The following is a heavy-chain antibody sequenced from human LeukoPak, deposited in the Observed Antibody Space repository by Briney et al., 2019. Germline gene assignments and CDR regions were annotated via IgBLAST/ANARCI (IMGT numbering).Heavy chain of an antibody. CDR2: INHSGST. J-gene: IGHJ6*03. CDR1: GGSFSGYY. CDR3: ARGRYYYGSGSYWYYYYYMDV. D-gene: IGHD3-10*01. V-gene: IGHV4-34*01. Sequence: SETLSLTCAVYGGSFSGYYWSWIRQPPGKGLEWIGEINHSGSTNYNPSLKSRVTISVDTSKNQFSLKLSSVTAADTAVYYCARGRYYYGSGSYWYYYYYMDVWDKGTTVTVSS.